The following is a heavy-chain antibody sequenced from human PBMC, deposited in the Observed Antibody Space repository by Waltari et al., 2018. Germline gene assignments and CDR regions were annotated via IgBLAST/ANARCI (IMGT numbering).Heavy chain of an antibody. CDR3: ARAPWTRVTRRQYFIDV. CDR2: ILPLDGTP. CDR1: GNTLTNYA. J-gene: IGHJ6*03. D-gene: IGHD3-9*01. Sequence: QVHLVQSGAEVKKTGSSVKVSCKTTGNTLTNYAVTWVRQPPGQGLEWMGPILPLDGTPSYAHRFQGRVTFTADKSASTAYMELTNLTSEDTSIYYCARAPWTRVTRRQYFIDVWGTGTTVIVSS. V-gene: IGHV1-69*14.